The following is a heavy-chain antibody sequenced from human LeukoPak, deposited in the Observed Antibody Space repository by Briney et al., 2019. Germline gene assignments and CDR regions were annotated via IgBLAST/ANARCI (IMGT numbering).Heavy chain of an antibody. CDR1: GGSISSSSYY. Sequence: SQTLSLTCTVSGGSISSSSYYWGWIRQPPGKGLEWIGSIYYSGSTYYNPSLKSRVTISVDTSKNQYSLKLSSVTAADTAVYYCARDYGDAGYFDLWGRGTLVTVSS. CDR3: ARDYGDAGYFDL. CDR2: IYYSGST. V-gene: IGHV4-39*02. J-gene: IGHJ2*01. D-gene: IGHD4-17*01.